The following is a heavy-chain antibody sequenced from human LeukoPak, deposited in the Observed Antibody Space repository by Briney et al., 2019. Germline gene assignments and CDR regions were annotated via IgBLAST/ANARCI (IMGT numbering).Heavy chain of an antibody. J-gene: IGHJ3*01. CDR2: IYYSGST. V-gene: IGHV4-39*01. D-gene: IGHD2-15*01. CDR1: GGSISSSSYY. CDR3: ARHLEAVAVVAA. Sequence: PSETLSPTCTVSGGSISSSSYYWGWIRQPPGKGLEWIGSIYYSGSTYYNPSLKSRVTISVDTSKNQFSLKLSSVTAADTAVYYCARHLEAVAVVAAWGQGTMVTVSS.